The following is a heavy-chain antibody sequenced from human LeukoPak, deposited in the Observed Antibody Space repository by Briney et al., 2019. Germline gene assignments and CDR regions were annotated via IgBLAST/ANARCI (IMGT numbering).Heavy chain of an antibody. J-gene: IGHJ3*02. D-gene: IGHD3-10*01. CDR1: GFTFSNYD. V-gene: IGHV3-23*01. Sequence: GGSLRLSCAVSGFTFSNYDMNWVRQAPGKGPEWVTTISASGLHIYYADSAKGRFTISRDTAKNTLYLQMISLRADDTAVYYCARGSGSYSSDAFDIWGQRTMVTVSS. CDR3: ARGSGSYSSDAFDI. CDR2: ISASGLHI.